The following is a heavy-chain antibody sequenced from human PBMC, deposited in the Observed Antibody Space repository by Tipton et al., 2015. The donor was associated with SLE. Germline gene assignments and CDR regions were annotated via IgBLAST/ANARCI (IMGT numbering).Heavy chain of an antibody. CDR2: ISGGGINT. CDR1: GFTFSNYA. Sequence: SLRLSCAASGFTFSNYAMNWVRQAPGMGLEWVSAISGGGINTYYAESVKGRLTISRDNSENTLYLQMDSLRAEDTAVYYCAKEDEDCGGGFYPVDYWGQGTLVAVSS. V-gene: IGHV3-23*01. D-gene: IGHD2-21*01. J-gene: IGHJ4*02. CDR3: AKEDEDCGGGFYPVDY.